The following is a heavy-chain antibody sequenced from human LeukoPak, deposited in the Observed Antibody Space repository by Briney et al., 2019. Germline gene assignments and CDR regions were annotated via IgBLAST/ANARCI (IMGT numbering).Heavy chain of an antibody. J-gene: IGHJ4*02. CDR3: AGDKLGGGTIFDY. Sequence: SEPLSLPSTVSGGSIITYYWSWCRRPPGKGLQWSGSIYYTGSTSYNPALKSQVTISIDRPNNKFSLKLSSVTAAGTAMYYCAGDKLGGGTIFDYWGQGTLVTVSS. CDR1: GGSIITYY. V-gene: IGHV4-59*01. CDR2: IYYTGST. D-gene: IGHD3-16*01.